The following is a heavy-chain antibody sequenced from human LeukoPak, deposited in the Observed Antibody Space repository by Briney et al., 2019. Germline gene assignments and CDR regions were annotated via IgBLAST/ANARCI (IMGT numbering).Heavy chain of an antibody. D-gene: IGHD2-2*01. CDR2: INPNSGGT. CDR1: GYTFTGYY. J-gene: IGHJ4*02. CDR3: ARGGLRTLIVVPGPYSSPDLWFDY. Sequence: ASVKVSCKASGYTFTGYYMHWVRQAPGQGLEWMGWINPNSGGTNYAQKFQGRVTMTRDTSISTAYMELSRLRSDDTAVYYCARGGLRTLIVVPGPYSSPDLWFDYWGQGTLVTVSS. V-gene: IGHV1-2*02.